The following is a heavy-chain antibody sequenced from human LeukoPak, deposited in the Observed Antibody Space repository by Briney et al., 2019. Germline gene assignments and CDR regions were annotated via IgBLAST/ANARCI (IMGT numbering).Heavy chain of an antibody. CDR2: IIPILDIA. D-gene: IGHD2/OR15-2a*01. CDR1: GGTFSNYA. J-gene: IGHJ3*02. Sequence: ASVKVSCKASGGTFSNYAISWVRQAPGQGLEWMGRIIPILDIANYVQKFQGRVTITADKSTSTAYMELSSLRSEDTAVYYCATNEDCGSITCYRAFDNWGQGTMVTVSS. V-gene: IGHV1-69*04. CDR3: ATNEDCGSITCYRAFDN.